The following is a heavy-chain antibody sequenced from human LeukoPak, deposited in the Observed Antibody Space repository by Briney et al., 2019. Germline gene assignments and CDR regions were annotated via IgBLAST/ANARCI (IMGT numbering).Heavy chain of an antibody. J-gene: IGHJ6*03. CDR1: GGSISSLY. CDR2: IYYSGST. Sequence: SETLSLTCAVSGGSISSLYWNWIRQPPGKGLEYIGYIYYSGSTNYNPPLESRVTISIDTSKNQYYLKLNSVTVADTAIYYCARGSGSYGSNMDVWGKGTTVTISS. D-gene: IGHD3-10*01. CDR3: ARGSGSYGSNMDV. V-gene: IGHV4-59*01.